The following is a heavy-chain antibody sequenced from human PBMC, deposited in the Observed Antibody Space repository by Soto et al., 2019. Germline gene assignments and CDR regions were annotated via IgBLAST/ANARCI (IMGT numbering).Heavy chain of an antibody. D-gene: IGHD1-1*01. J-gene: IGHJ4*02. V-gene: IGHV4-59*01. Sequence: AETLSLTCTVSGGSISLNYWTWIRQPPGKGLEWIGSVYNSGSTNYNPSLKSRVTISVDTSKNQFSLRLSSVTAADTAVYYCARGLESYDWHQVVDWGQGPLVTGSS. CDR2: VYNSGST. CDR1: GGSISLNY. CDR3: ARGLESYDWHQVVD.